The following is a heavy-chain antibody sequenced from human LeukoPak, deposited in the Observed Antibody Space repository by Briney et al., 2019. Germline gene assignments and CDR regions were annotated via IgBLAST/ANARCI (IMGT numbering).Heavy chain of an antibody. CDR1: GYSITTDYY. CDR2: ISYSSSYI. CDR3: ASTPSVRDYYPWYFDL. J-gene: IGHJ2*01. Sequence: LSLTCDVSGYSITTDYYWGWILQPPGKGLEWVSSISYSSSYIYYADSVKGRFTISRDNAKKSLYLQMDSLRADDTAVYYCASTPSVRDYYPWYFDLWGRGTLVTVSS. D-gene: IGHD1-26*01. V-gene: IGHV3-11*04.